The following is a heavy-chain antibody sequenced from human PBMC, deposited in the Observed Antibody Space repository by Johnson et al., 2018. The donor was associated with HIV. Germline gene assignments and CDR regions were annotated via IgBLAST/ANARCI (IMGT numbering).Heavy chain of an antibody. CDR1: GFTFSSYW. CDR2: IKQDGSEK. D-gene: IGHD2-21*02. J-gene: IGHJ3*02. V-gene: IGHV3-7*04. Sequence: VQLVESGGGVVQPGGSLRLSCAASGFTFSSYWMSWVRQAPGKGLEWVANIKQDGSEKYYADSVKGRFTISRDNSKNTLYLQMNSLRAEDTAVYYCARGGVVTAIPHAFDIWGQGTMVTVSS. CDR3: ARGGVVTAIPHAFDI.